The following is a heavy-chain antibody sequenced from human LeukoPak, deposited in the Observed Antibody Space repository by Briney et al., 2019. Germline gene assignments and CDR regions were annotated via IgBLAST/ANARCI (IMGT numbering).Heavy chain of an antibody. V-gene: IGHV3-66*01. J-gene: IGHJ6*02. D-gene: IGHD6-13*01. CDR2: IYINDYA. CDR1: GFIVSRNY. Sequence: GGSLRLSCAASGFIVSRNYMSWVRQAPGKGLEWVSIIYINDYAYYSDSVKGRFTISRDNSKNTLYLQMNSLRAEDTAVYYCARDRKQQLDVYYYYGMDVWGQGTTVTVSS. CDR3: ARDRKQQLDVYYYYGMDV.